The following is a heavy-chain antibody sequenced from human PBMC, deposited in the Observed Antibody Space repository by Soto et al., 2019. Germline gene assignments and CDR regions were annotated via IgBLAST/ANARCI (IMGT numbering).Heavy chain of an antibody. CDR3: ARRGCSSTSCYTPGWVYGMDV. V-gene: IGHV4-59*01. D-gene: IGHD2-2*02. Sequence: SETLSLTCTVSGGSISSYYWSWIRQPPGKGLEWIGYIYYSGSTNYNPSLKSRVTISVDTSKNQFSLKLSSVTAADTAVYYCARRGCSSTSCYTPGWVYGMDVWGQGTTVTVSS. CDR1: GGSISSYY. CDR2: IYYSGST. J-gene: IGHJ6*02.